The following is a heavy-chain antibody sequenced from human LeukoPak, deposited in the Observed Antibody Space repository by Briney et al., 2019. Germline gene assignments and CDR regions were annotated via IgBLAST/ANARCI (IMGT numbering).Heavy chain of an antibody. CDR3: ARSPFGPHDYGDYGTDY. V-gene: IGHV4-34*01. CDR2: INHSGST. D-gene: IGHD4-17*01. Sequence: SETLSLTCAVYGGSFSGYYWSWIRQPPGKGLEWIGEINHSGSTNYNPSLKSRVTISVDTSKNQFSLKLSSVTAADTAVYYCARSPFGPHDYGDYGTDYWGQGTLVTVSS. J-gene: IGHJ4*02. CDR1: GGSFSGYY.